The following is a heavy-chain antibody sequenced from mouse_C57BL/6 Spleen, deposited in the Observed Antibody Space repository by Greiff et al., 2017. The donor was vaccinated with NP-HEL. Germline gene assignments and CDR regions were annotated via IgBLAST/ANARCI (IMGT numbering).Heavy chain of an antibody. Sequence: QVQLQQSGAELVRPGTSVKVSCKASGYAFTNYLIEWVKQRPGQGLEWIGVINPGSGGTNYTEKFKGKATLTADKSSSTAYMQLSSLTSEDSAVYFCAISGQIYCGRSYGYFDVWGTGTTVTGSP. V-gene: IGHV1-54*01. J-gene: IGHJ1*03. CDR2: INPGSGGT. CDR1: GYAFTNYL. CDR3: AISGQIYCGRSYGYFDV. D-gene: IGHD1-1*01.